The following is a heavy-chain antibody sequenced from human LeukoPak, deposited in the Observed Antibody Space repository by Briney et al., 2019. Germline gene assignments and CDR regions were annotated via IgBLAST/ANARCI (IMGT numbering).Heavy chain of an antibody. CDR3: AKLGCTGTICYANY. CDR2: ISGGGDST. D-gene: IGHD2-2*01. V-gene: IGHV3-23*01. CDR1: GITFSDYA. Sequence: QPGGSLRLSCAASGITFSDYAMTWVRLTPGKGLEWVSVISGGGDSTDHADSMKGRFTISRDNSKNTLYLQMNSLRVEDTALYYCAKLGCTGTICYANYWGQGTLVTVSS. J-gene: IGHJ4*02.